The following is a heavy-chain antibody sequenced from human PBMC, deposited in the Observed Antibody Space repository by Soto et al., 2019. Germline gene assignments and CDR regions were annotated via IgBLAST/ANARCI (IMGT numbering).Heavy chain of an antibody. D-gene: IGHD2-21*02. Sequence: TSETLSLTCTVSGGSISSYYWSWIRQPPGKGLEWIGYIYYSGSTNYNPSLKSRVTISVDTSKNQFSLKLSSVTAADTAVYYCARDECGGGDRFRFDPWGQGTLVTXSS. CDR3: ARDECGGGDRFRFDP. CDR1: GGSISSYY. V-gene: IGHV4-59*01. J-gene: IGHJ5*02. CDR2: IYYSGST.